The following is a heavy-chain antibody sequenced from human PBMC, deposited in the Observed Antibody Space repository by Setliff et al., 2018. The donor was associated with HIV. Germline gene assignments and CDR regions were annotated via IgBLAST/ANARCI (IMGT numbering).Heavy chain of an antibody. D-gene: IGHD3-10*01. Sequence: ASETLSLTCTVSGGSISSYYWSWIRQPAGKGLEWIGRIYTSGSTNYNPSLKSRVTMSVDTSKTQFSLNLTSVTAADTAVYYCARDLCYGSGSYRDYYYYMDVWGKGTTVTSP. CDR2: IYTSGST. CDR1: GGSISSYY. J-gene: IGHJ6*03. CDR3: ARDLCYGSGSYRDYYYYMDV. V-gene: IGHV4-4*07.